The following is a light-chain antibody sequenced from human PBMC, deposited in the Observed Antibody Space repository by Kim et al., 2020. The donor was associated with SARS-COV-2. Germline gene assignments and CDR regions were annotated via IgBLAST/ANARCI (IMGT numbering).Light chain of an antibody. Sequence: SSELTQDPAVSVALGQTVRITCQGDSLRSYYATRYQQKPGQAPILVIYGKDNRPSGIPDRFSGSSSGNTASLTITGTQAGDEADYYCNSRDSNDNVLFGG. V-gene: IGLV3-19*01. J-gene: IGLJ2*01. CDR2: GKD. CDR3: NSRDSNDNVL. CDR1: SLRSYY.